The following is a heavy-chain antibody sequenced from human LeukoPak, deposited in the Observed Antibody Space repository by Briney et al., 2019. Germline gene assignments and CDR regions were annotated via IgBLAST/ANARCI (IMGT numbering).Heavy chain of an antibody. V-gene: IGHV1-69*13. CDR3: ARDHDVAEYYFDY. D-gene: IGHD6-19*01. CDR2: IIPIFGTA. CDR1: GGTFISYA. J-gene: IGHJ4*02. Sequence: SVKVSCKASGGTFISYAISWVRQAPGQGLEWMGGIIPIFGTANYAQKFQGRVTITADESTSTAYMELSSLRSEDTAVYYCARDHDVAEYYFDYWGRGTLVTVSS.